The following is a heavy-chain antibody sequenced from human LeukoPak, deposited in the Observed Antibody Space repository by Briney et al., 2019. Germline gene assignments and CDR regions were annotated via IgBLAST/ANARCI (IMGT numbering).Heavy chain of an antibody. Sequence: GESLKISCKGSGYSLTSYWIGWVRQMPGKGLEWMGIIYPGDSDTRYSPSFQGQVTISADKSISTAYLQWSSLKASDTAMYYCARAYYYGSGSYYNPGYWGQGTLVTVSS. D-gene: IGHD3-10*01. CDR1: GYSLTSYW. CDR3: ARAYYYGSGSYYNPGY. CDR2: IYPGDSDT. J-gene: IGHJ4*02. V-gene: IGHV5-51*01.